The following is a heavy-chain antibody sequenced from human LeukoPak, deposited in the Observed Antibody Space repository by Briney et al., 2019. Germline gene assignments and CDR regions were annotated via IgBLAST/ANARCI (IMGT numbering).Heavy chain of an antibody. CDR1: GGSVSSGSSF. D-gene: IGHD3-3*01. CDR2: IYHSGNT. Sequence: SETLSLTCTVSGGSVSSGSSFWSWIRQPPGKGLEWIGYIYHSGNTNYNPSLKSRVTISVDTSKSQLSLKLNSVTAADTAVYYCARDQYDTWSRRGNFDSWGQGTLVIVSS. J-gene: IGHJ4*02. V-gene: IGHV4-61*01. CDR3: ARDQYDTWSRRGNFDS.